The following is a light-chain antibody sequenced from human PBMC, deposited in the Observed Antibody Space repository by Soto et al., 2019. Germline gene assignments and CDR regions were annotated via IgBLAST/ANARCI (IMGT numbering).Light chain of an antibody. CDR1: QSISNN. Sequence: EIVMTQSPPTLSVSPGERATLSCRARQSISNNLAWYQQRPGQAPRLLIYGTSTRATGIPARFSGRGSGTEFTLTISSLQSEDFAVYYCQQRSNWPPTITFGQGTRLEIK. CDR2: GTS. V-gene: IGKV3-15*01. J-gene: IGKJ5*01. CDR3: QQRSNWPPTIT.